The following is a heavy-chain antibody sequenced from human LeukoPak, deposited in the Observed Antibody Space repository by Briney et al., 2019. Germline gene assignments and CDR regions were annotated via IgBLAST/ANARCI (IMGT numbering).Heavy chain of an antibody. D-gene: IGHD3-10*01. CDR3: ARAGITMVRGVIIMGTFDY. V-gene: IGHV4-30-2*01. Sequence: SETLSLTCAVSGGSISSGGYSWSWIRQPPGKGLEWIGYIYHSGSTYYNPSLKSRVTISVDRSKNQFSLKLSSVTAADTAVHYCARAGITMVRGVIIMGTFDYWGQGTLVTVSS. CDR1: GGSISSGGYS. J-gene: IGHJ4*02. CDR2: IYHSGST.